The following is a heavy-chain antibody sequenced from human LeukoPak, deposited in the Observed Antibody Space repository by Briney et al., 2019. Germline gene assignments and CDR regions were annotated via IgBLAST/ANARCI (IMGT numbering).Heavy chain of an antibody. CDR3: TTDLGYCSGGSCYSSNY. CDR2: IKSKTDGGTT. J-gene: IGHJ4*02. CDR1: GFTFSNAW. D-gene: IGHD2-15*01. V-gene: IGHV3-15*01. Sequence: GGSLRLSCAASGFTFSNAWMSWVRQAPGKGLEWVGRIKSKTDGGTTDYAAPVKGRFTISRDDSKNALYLQMNSLKTEDTAVYYCTTDLGYCSGGSCYSSNYWGQGTLVTVSS.